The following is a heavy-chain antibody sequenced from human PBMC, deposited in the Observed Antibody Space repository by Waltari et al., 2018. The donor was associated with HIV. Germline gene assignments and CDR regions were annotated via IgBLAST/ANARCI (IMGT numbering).Heavy chain of an antibody. D-gene: IGHD6-13*01. V-gene: IGHV3-7*01. CDR3: ARRQQLTD. Sequence: EVRLVESGGGLVQPGGALRLSCEASGFTFGSPWMTWVRQAPGKGLEWVANIKEDGSEIHYVDSVKGRFTISRDNAKNSLYLQMNSLRAEDTAVYYCARRQQLTDWGQGTLVTVSS. J-gene: IGHJ4*02. CDR1: GFTFGSPW. CDR2: IKEDGSEI.